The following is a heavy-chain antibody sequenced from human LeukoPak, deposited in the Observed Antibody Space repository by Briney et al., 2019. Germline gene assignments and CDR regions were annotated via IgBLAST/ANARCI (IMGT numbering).Heavy chain of an antibody. V-gene: IGHV3-11*01. CDR1: GFTFSDYY. J-gene: IGHJ5*02. CDR3: ARITGAVPRKDWFDP. CDR2: ISSSGSTI. D-gene: IGHD3-16*01. Sequence: GVSLRLSCAASGFTFSDYYMSWIRQAPGKGLEGVSYISSSGSTIYYADSVKGRFTISRDNAKNSLYLQMNSLRAEDTAVYYCARITGAVPRKDWFDPWGQGTLVTVSS.